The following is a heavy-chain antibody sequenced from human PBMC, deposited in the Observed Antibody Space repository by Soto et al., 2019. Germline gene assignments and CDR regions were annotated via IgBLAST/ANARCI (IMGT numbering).Heavy chain of an antibody. V-gene: IGHV2-5*02. J-gene: IGHJ5*02. CDR2: IYWDDDK. CDR1: GFSLSTSGVG. Sequence: SGPTLVNPTQTLTLTCTFSGFSLSTSGVGVGWVRQRPRKALEWLVFIYWDDDKLYNPSLKSRLRIYKDASKNLVVLTMTDVDTDDTGTYYCAQRALWRPSDWPLGWFDPWGQGTLVTVSS. D-gene: IGHD3-9*01. CDR3: AQRALWRPSDWPLGWFDP.